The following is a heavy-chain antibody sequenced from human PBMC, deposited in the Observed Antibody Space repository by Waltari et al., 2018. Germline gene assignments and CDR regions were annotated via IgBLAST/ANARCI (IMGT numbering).Heavy chain of an antibody. D-gene: IGHD2-2*01. V-gene: IGHV3-21*01. CDR2: ISSISTYK. Sequence: EVQLVESGGGLVKPGGSLRLSCAASGFTFSTHRMTWVRQAPGKGLEWVSSISSISTYKYYADSVRGRFTISSDNAMNSLYLQLNSLRAEDTAVYYCVSPALPGAHYYYYYGMDFWGQGTTVTVSS. J-gene: IGHJ6*02. CDR3: VSPALPGAHYYYYYGMDF. CDR1: GFTFSTHR.